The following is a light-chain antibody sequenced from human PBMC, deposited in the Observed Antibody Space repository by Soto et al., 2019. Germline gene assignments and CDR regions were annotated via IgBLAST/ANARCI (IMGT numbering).Light chain of an antibody. CDR2: EGS. V-gene: IGLV2-23*01. Sequence: ALTQPASVSGSPGQSITISCTGTSSDVGSYNLVSWYQQHPGKAPKLMIYEGSKRPSGVSNRFSGSKSGNTASLTISGLQAEDEADYYCCSYAGSSNVVFGGGTKLTVL. CDR1: SSDVGSYNL. CDR3: CSYAGSSNVV. J-gene: IGLJ2*01.